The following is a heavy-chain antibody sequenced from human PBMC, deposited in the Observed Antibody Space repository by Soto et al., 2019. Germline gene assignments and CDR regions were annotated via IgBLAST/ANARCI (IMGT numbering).Heavy chain of an antibody. CDR2: MSHSGGT. V-gene: IGHV4-34*01. J-gene: IGHJ3*02. CDR1: GGFVSSGSYY. CDR3: ARVGRGIATTVVDAFDI. Sequence: QVQLQQWGAGLLKPSETLSLTCAVYGGFVSSGSYYWSWIRQPPGKGLEWIGEMSHSGGTHFNPSLKSRVNVSVDTSQNQFSLKMSSVTAPDTARYYCARVGRGIATTVVDAFDILGPGTMVTVPS. D-gene: IGHD1-1*01.